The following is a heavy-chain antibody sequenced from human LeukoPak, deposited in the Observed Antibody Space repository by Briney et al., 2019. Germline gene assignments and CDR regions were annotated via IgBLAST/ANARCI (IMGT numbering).Heavy chain of an antibody. CDR1: GGSISSSSYY. J-gene: IGHJ4*02. CDR2: IYYSGST. D-gene: IGHD5-12*01. V-gene: IGHV4-39*07. Sequence: SETLSLTCTVSGGSISSSSYYWGWIRQPPGKGLEWIGSIYYSGSTYYNPSLKSRVTISVDTSKNQFSLKLSSVTAADTAVYYCARGLIVATMFDYWGQGTLVTVSS. CDR3: ARGLIVATMFDY.